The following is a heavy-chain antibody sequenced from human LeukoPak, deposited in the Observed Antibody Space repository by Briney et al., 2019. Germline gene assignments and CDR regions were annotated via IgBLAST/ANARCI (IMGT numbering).Heavy chain of an antibody. CDR1: GYRFTSNW. J-gene: IGHJ2*01. D-gene: IGHD7-27*01. V-gene: IGHV5-51*01. Sequence: GESLKISCKGSGYRFTSNWTAWVRQMPGKGLEWMGIIYPHDSDTRYSPSFQGQVTISVDKSISIAYLQWSSLKASDTAMYYCATRAVTGDWYFDLWGRGTLVTVSS. CDR2: IYPHDSDT. CDR3: ATRAVTGDWYFDL.